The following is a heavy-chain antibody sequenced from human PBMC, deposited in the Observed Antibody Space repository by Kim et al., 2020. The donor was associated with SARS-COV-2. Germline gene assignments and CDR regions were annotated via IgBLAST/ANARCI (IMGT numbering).Heavy chain of an antibody. Sequence: SETLSLTCTVSGGSISSYYWSWIRQPPGKGLEWIGYIYYSGSTNYNPSLKSRVTISVDTSKNQFSLKLSSVTAADTAVYYCARGPNYDFWSGYFYYYGMDVWGQGTTVTVSS. J-gene: IGHJ6*02. D-gene: IGHD3-3*01. V-gene: IGHV4-59*01. CDR2: IYYSGST. CDR1: GGSISSYY. CDR3: ARGPNYDFWSGYFYYYGMDV.